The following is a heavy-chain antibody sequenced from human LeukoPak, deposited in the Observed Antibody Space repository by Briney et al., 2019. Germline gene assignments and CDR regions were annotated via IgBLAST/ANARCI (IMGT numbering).Heavy chain of an antibody. Sequence: GRSLRLSCAASGFTFSSYWMHWVRQAPGKGLVWVSRINSDGSSTSYADSVKGRFTISRDNAKNTLYLQMNSLRAEDTAVYYCARVVQNYYYYMDVWGKGTTVTVSS. J-gene: IGHJ6*03. CDR2: INSDGSST. CDR1: GFTFSSYW. V-gene: IGHV3-74*01. D-gene: IGHD2-15*01. CDR3: ARVVQNYYYYMDV.